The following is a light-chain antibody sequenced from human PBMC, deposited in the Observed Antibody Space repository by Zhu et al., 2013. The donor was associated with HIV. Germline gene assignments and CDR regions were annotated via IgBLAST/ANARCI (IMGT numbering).Light chain of an antibody. CDR3: AAWDDSLSGPV. J-gene: IGLJ1*01. V-gene: IGLV1-47*01. CDR2: RNN. Sequence: QSVLTQPPSASGTPGQRVTISCSGSSSNIGTNYVYWYHQLPGTAPKLLMFRNNQRPSGVPDRFSGSKSDTSASLAISGLRSEDEADYYCAAWDDSLSGPVFGTGTKVTVL. CDR1: SSNIGTNY.